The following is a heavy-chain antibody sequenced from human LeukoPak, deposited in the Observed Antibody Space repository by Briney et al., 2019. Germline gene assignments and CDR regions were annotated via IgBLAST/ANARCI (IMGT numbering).Heavy chain of an antibody. CDR3: ARMKGSNFDY. D-gene: IGHD4-11*01. CDR1: GGPVSSGSYY. V-gene: IGHV4-61*01. CDR2: IYYTGST. J-gene: IGHJ4*02. Sequence: SETLSLTCTVSGGPVSSGSYYWIWIRQPPGKGLEWIGYIYYTGSTNYNPSLKSRLAISVDTSKNQFSLKLNSVTAADTAVYYCARMKGSNFDYWGQGTLVTVSS.